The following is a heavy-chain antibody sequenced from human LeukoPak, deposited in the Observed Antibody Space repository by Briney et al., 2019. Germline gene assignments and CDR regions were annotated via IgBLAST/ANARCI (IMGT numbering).Heavy chain of an antibody. CDR1: GGSISSSSYY. CDR3: ARAESHLDYDFDY. Sequence: PSETLSLTCTVSGGSISSSSYYWGWIRQPPGKGLEWIGSIYYSGSTYYNPSLKSRVTISVDTSKNQFSLKLSSVTAADTAVYYCARAESHLDYDFDYWGQGTLVTVSS. J-gene: IGHJ4*02. CDR2: IYYSGST. V-gene: IGHV4-39*07. D-gene: IGHD4-17*01.